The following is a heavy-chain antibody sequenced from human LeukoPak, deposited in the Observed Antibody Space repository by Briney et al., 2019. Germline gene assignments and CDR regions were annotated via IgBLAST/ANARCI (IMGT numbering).Heavy chain of an antibody. Sequence: ASVKVSCKASGYTFTSYDINWVRQATGQGLEWMGWMNPNRGNTGYAQKFQGRVTMTRNTSISTAYMELSSLRSEDTAVYYCARFLTHCSSTSCYLRGWFDPWGQGTLVTVSS. D-gene: IGHD2-2*01. CDR3: ARFLTHCSSTSCYLRGWFDP. CDR1: GYTFTSYD. J-gene: IGHJ5*02. V-gene: IGHV1-8*01. CDR2: MNPNRGNT.